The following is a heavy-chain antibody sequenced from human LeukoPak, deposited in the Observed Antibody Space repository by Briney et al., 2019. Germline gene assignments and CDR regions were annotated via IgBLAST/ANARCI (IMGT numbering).Heavy chain of an antibody. CDR3: ARAHSGYSYGYAVY. J-gene: IGHJ4*02. CDR1: GFSFSTYA. Sequence: TGGSLRLSCAASGFSFSTYAMSWVRHAPGKGLAWVSALSGSGDSTYYADSVKGRFTISRDNSKNTLYLQMNSLRAEDTAVYYCARAHSGYSYGYAVYWGQGTLVTVSS. D-gene: IGHD5-18*01. CDR2: LSGSGDST. V-gene: IGHV3-23*01.